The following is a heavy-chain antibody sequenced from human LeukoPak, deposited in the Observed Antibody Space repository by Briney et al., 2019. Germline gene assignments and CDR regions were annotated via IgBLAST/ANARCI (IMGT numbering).Heavy chain of an antibody. D-gene: IGHD3-10*01. J-gene: IGHJ5*02. CDR1: GFTFSDYY. CDR2: ISSSSSYT. Sequence: GGSLRLSCAASGFTFSDYYMSWIRQAPGKGLEWVSYISSSSSYTNYADSVKGRFTISRDNAKNSLYLQMNSLRAEDTAVYYCASYMVRGVMNWFDPWGQGTLVTVSS. V-gene: IGHV3-11*03. CDR3: ASYMVRGVMNWFDP.